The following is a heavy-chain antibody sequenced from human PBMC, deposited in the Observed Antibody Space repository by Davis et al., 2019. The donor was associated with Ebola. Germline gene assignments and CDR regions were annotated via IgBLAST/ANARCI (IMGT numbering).Heavy chain of an antibody. J-gene: IGHJ4*02. V-gene: IGHV4-34*01. CDR3: ARGVQWLSYYFDY. CDR1: GGSFSGYY. Sequence: MPSETLSLTCDVYGGSFSGYYWSWIRQPPGKGLEWIGEIRHSGSANYNPSLRSRVTISIDTSTNQFSLKLTSVTAADTAVYYCARGVQWLSYYFDYWGQGTLVTVSS. CDR2: IRHSGSA. D-gene: IGHD6-19*01.